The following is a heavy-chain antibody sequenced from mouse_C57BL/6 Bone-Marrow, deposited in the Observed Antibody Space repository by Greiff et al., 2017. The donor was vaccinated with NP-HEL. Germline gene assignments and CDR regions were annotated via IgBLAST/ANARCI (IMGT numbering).Heavy chain of an antibody. J-gene: IGHJ3*01. V-gene: IGHV5-9-1*02. D-gene: IGHD1-1*02. CDR1: GFTFSSYA. CDR3: TRDEGGPTGDGAWFAY. CDR2: ISSGGDYI. Sequence: EVKVVESGEGLVKPGGSLKLSCAASGFTFSSYAMSWVRQTPEKRLEWVAYISSGGDYIYYADTVKGRFTISRDNARNTLYLQMSSLKSEDTAMYYCTRDEGGPTGDGAWFAYWGQGTLVTVSA.